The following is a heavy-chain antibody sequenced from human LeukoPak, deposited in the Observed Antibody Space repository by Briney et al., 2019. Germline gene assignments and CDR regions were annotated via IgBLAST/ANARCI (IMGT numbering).Heavy chain of an antibody. CDR2: IKKDGSEK. J-gene: IGHJ4*02. V-gene: IGHV3-7*01. CDR1: GFTFSTYN. CDR3: ARGLSGVTGYTYGRGIDY. Sequence: GGSLRLSCAASGFTFSTYNMNWVRQAPGKGLEWVANIKKDGSEKYYVDSVKGRFTISRDNAKTSSYLQMNSLRAEDTAVYYCARGLSGVTGYTYGRGIDYWGQGTLVTVSS. D-gene: IGHD5-18*01.